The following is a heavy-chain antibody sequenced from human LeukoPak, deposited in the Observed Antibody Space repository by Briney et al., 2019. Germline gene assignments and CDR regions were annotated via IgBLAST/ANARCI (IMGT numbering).Heavy chain of an antibody. Sequence: SETPSLTCTVSGGSISSYYWSWIRQPPGKGLEWIGYIYYSGSTNYNPSLKSRVTISVDTSNNQFSLKLSSVTAADTAVYYCARSRGVPGVDAFDIWGQGTMVTVSS. J-gene: IGHJ3*02. V-gene: IGHV4-59*08. CDR3: ARSRGVPGVDAFDI. CDR2: IYYSGST. D-gene: IGHD6-13*01. CDR1: GGSISSYY.